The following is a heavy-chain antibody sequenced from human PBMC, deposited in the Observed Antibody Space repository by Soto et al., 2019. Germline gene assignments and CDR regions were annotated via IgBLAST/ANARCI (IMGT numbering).Heavy chain of an antibody. CDR2: ISYDGSNK. Sequence: PGGSLRLSCAASGFTFSSYSMHWVRQAPGKGLEWVAVISYDGSNKYYADSVKGRFTISRDNSKNTLYLQMNSLRAEDTAVYYCAKDPYDFWSGYSDPGYDYWGQGTLVTVSS. CDR1: GFTFSSYS. D-gene: IGHD3-3*01. J-gene: IGHJ4*02. V-gene: IGHV3-30*18. CDR3: AKDPYDFWSGYSDPGYDY.